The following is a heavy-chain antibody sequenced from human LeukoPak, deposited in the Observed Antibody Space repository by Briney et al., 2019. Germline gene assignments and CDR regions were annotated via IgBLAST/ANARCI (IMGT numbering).Heavy chain of an antibody. J-gene: IGHJ5*02. V-gene: IGHV4-34*01. CDR3: ARMFRSSWYINWFDP. Sequence: SETLSLTCAVYGGSFSGYHWSWIRQPPGKGLEWIGEINHSGSTNYNPSLKSRVTISVDTSKNQFSLKLNFVTAADTAMYYCARMFRSSWYINWFDPWGQGTLVTVSS. CDR1: GGSFSGYH. D-gene: IGHD6-13*01. CDR2: INHSGST.